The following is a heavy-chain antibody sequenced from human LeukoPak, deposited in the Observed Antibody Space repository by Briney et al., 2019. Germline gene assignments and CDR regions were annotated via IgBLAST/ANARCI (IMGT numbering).Heavy chain of an antibody. D-gene: IGHD2-2*02. Sequence: ASVKVSCKASGYTFTSYGISWVRQAPGQGLEWMGWISAYNGNTNYAQKLQGRVTMTTDTSTSTAYMELRSLRSDDTAVYYCARSPIVVVPAAIRDDAFDIWGQGTMVTVSS. J-gene: IGHJ3*02. CDR3: ARSPIVVVPAAIRDDAFDI. CDR2: ISAYNGNT. CDR1: GYTFTSYG. V-gene: IGHV1-18*01.